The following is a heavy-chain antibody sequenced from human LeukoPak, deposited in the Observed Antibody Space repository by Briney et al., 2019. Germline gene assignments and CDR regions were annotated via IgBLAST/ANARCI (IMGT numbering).Heavy chain of an antibody. Sequence: PSETLSLTCAVSGGSISSGGYSWSWIRQPPGKGLEWIGYIYHSGSTYCNPSLKSRVTISVDRSKNQFSLKLSSVTAADTAVYYCARASRWLRTGMDVWGQGTTVTVSS. V-gene: IGHV4-30-2*01. CDR2: IYHSGST. CDR1: GGSISSGGYS. J-gene: IGHJ6*02. CDR3: ARASRWLRTGMDV. D-gene: IGHD5-12*01.